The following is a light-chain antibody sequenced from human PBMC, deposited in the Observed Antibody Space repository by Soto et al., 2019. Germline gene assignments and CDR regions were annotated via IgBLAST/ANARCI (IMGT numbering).Light chain of an antibody. CDR1: QSVSSSS. CDR2: GAS. Sequence: EIVFTQYPGTPAVSRGDRAALSCRASQSVSSSSLAWYQQKPGQAPRLLIYGASSRATGISDRFSGSGSGTDFTLTISRLEPEDFAVYYCQQYGSSPTFGQGTKVDIK. J-gene: IGKJ1*01. V-gene: IGKV3-20*01. CDR3: QQYGSSPT.